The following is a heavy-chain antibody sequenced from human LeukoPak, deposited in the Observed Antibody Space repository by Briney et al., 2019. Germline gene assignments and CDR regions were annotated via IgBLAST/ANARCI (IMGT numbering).Heavy chain of an antibody. J-gene: IGHJ4*02. CDR2: LIGSSGST. CDR1: GFTSTKYA. Sequence: PGGSLRLSCAASGFTSTKYAMNWVRQVPGRGLEWVSVLIGSSGSTDYADSVKGRFTISRDNSKNTVFLQMNSLRAEDTAIYYCAKGAYDYIEIGYFDSWGQGTLVTVSS. V-gene: IGHV3-23*01. CDR3: AKGAYDYIEIGYFDS. D-gene: IGHD5-12*01.